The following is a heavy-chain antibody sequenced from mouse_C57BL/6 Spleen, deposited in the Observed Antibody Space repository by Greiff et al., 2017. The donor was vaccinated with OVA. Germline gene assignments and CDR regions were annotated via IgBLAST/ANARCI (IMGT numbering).Heavy chain of an antibody. CDR2: INPNYGTT. CDR1: GYSFTDYN. CDR3: ANYYGSSYGYFDV. Sequence: EVQLQQSGPELVKPGASVKISCKASGYSFTDYNMNWVKQSNGKSLEWIGVINPNYGTTSYNQKFKGKATLTVDQSSSTAYMQRNSLTSEDSAVDYCANYYGSSYGYFDVWGTGTTVTVSS. D-gene: IGHD1-1*01. J-gene: IGHJ1*03. V-gene: IGHV1-39*01.